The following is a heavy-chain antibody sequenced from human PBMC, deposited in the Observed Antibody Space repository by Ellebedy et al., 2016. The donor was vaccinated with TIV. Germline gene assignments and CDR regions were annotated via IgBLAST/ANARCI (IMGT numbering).Heavy chain of an antibody. J-gene: IGHJ5*02. Sequence: GGSLRLXXAASGFTFSSYAMSWVRQAPGKGLEWVSAISGSGGSTYYADSVKGRFTISRDNSKNTLYLQMNSLRAEDTAVYYCAKDSRWFGGPSYWFDPWGQGTLVTVSS. D-gene: IGHD3-10*01. CDR1: GFTFSSYA. CDR3: AKDSRWFGGPSYWFDP. V-gene: IGHV3-23*01. CDR2: ISGSGGST.